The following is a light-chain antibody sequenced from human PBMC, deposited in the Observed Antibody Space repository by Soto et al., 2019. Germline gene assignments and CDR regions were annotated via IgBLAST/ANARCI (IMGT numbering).Light chain of an antibody. V-gene: IGLV2-14*03. Sequence: HSALTQPASVSGSPGQSITISCTGTSSDVGGYNYVFWYQQHPGKAPKLMIYDVSNRPSGVSNRFSGSKSGDTASLTISGLQAEDEADYYCTSYTTSNTYVFGNGTKLTVL. CDR1: SSDVGGYNY. CDR3: TSYTTSNTYV. J-gene: IGLJ1*01. CDR2: DVS.